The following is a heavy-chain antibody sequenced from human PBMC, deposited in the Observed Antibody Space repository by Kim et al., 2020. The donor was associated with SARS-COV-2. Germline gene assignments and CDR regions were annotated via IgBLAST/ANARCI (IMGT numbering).Heavy chain of an antibody. D-gene: IGHD3-3*01. CDR2: ISGSGGST. CDR1: GFTFSSYA. CDR3: AAWRVGVVNLYMDV. Sequence: GGSLRLSCAASGFTFSSYAMSWVRQAPGKGLEWVSAISGSGGSTYYADSVKGRFTISRDNSKNTLYLQMNSLRAEDTAVYYCAAWRVGVVNLYMDVWGKGTTVTVSS. J-gene: IGHJ6*03. V-gene: IGHV3-23*01.